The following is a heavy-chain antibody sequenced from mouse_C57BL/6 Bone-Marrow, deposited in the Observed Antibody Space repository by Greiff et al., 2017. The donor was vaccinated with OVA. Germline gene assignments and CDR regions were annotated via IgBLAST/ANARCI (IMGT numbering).Heavy chain of an antibody. J-gene: IGHJ3*01. CDR2: IRLKSDNYAT. V-gene: IGHV6-3*01. CDR3: TAGWFAY. Sequence: EVQLQESGGGLVQPGGSMKLSCVASGFTFSNYWMNWVRQSPEKELEWVAQIRLKSDNYATHYAESVKGRFTISRDDSKSSVYLQMNNLRAEDTGIYYCTAGWFAYWGQGTLVTVSA. CDR1: GFTFSNYW.